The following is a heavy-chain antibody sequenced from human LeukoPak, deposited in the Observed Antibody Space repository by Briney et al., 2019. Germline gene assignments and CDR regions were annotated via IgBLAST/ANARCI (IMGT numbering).Heavy chain of an antibody. CDR3: ARRSALRHFDWYFDY. CDR1: GGSISSYY. CDR2: IYYSGST. J-gene: IGHJ4*02. D-gene: IGHD3-9*01. V-gene: IGHV4-59*08. Sequence: KPSETLSLTCTVSGGSISSYYWSWIRQPPGKGLEWIGYIYYSGSTNYNPSLKSRVTISVDTSKNQFSLKLSSVTAADTAVYYCARRSALRHFDWYFDYWGQGTLVTVSS.